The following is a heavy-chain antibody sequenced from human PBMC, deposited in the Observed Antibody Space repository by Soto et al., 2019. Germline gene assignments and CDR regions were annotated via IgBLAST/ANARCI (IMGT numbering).Heavy chain of an antibody. CDR3: VKDDSSGYYYVDY. D-gene: IGHD3-22*01. J-gene: IGHJ4*02. CDR2: IKQNGNDK. V-gene: IGHV3-30*02. CDR1: GFTFSSYA. Sequence: PGGSLRLSCAASGFTFSSYAMSWVRQAPGKGLEWVALIKQNGNDKSYADSVKGRFTVSRDNSKNTVYLQMNSLRDEDAAVYYCVKDDSSGYYYVDYWGQGTLVTVSS.